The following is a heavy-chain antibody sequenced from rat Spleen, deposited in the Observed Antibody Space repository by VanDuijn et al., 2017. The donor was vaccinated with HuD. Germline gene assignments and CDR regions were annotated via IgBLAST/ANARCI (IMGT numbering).Heavy chain of an antibody. J-gene: IGHJ4*01. CDR1: GFALTSNS. CDR3: ARDFGGYGGYVMDA. D-gene: IGHD1-12*03. CDR2: ISSGGHT. Sequence: QVQVKESGPGLVQPSQTLSLTCTVSGFALTSNSVNWVRQPPGKGLEWIATISSGGHTYYNSALKSRLSISRDTSKSQVFLKMSSLQTEDTATYYCARDFGGYGGYVMDAWGQGTSVTVSS. V-gene: IGHV2S12*01.